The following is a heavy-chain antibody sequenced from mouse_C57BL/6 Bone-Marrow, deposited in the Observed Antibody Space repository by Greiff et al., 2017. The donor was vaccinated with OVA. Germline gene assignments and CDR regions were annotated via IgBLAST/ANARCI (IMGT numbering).Heavy chain of an antibody. CDR3: AKGGSPPFAY. D-gene: IGHD1-1*01. Sequence: VQLQQSGAELARPGASVKMSCKASGYTFTSYTMHWVKQRPGQGLEWIGYINPSSGYTKYNQKFKDKATLTADKSSSTAYMQLSSLTSEDSAVYDCAKGGSPPFAYWGQGTLVTVSA. V-gene: IGHV1-4*01. CDR1: GYTFTSYT. J-gene: IGHJ3*01. CDR2: INPSSGYT.